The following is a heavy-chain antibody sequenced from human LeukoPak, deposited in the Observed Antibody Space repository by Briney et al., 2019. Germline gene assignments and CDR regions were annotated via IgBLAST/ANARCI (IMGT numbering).Heavy chain of an antibody. J-gene: IGHJ4*02. CDR1: GFTFSSYA. V-gene: IGHV3-7*04. CDR2: IKQDGSEK. D-gene: IGHD6-19*01. CDR3: ARDCYGSGWYGGQ. Sequence: GGSLRLSCAASGFTFSSYAMSWVRQAPGKGLEWVANIKQDGSEKFYVDPVKGRFTLSRDNVKNSLFLQMNSLRAEDTAVYYCARDCYGSGWYGGQWGRETLVTVSS.